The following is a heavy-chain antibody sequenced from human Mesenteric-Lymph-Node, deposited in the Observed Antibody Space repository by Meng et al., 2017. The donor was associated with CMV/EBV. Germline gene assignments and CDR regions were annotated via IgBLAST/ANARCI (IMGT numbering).Heavy chain of an antibody. Sequence: GSFSGYYWGWIRQPPGKGLEWIGEINHSGSTNYNPSLKSRVTISVDTSKNQFSLKLSSVTAADTAVYYCARAGRMVRGVIRLRPFDYWGQGTLVTVSS. CDR3: ARAGRMVRGVIRLRPFDY. CDR1: GSFSGYY. D-gene: IGHD3-10*01. J-gene: IGHJ4*02. CDR2: INHSGST. V-gene: IGHV4-34*01.